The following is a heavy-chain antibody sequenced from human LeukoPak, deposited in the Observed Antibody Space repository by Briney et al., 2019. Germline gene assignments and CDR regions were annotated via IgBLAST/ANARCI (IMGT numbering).Heavy chain of an antibody. D-gene: IGHD3/OR15-3a*01. Sequence: SHALSLTCAISGDSVSNYRAPWLWIAPSPSRGLVGLGRAYYSYMWYNEYATPVKRRITINPDTTSNQFPLQLNPVTPEDAAVYYCSRGRGDIDFCYWGRGTLAIVS. J-gene: IGHJ4*02. CDR1: GDSVSNYRAP. CDR3: SRGRGDIDFCY. CDR2: AYYSYMWYN. V-gene: IGHV6-1*01.